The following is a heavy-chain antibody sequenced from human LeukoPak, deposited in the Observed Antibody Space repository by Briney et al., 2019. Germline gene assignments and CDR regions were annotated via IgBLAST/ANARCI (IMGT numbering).Heavy chain of an antibody. CDR2: IRSKANSNAT. D-gene: IGHD6-13*01. V-gene: IGHV3-73*01. J-gene: IGHJ6*03. CDR1: EFTFSRSA. CDR3: TRQQLDQYYYFYYMDV. Sequence: GGSLRLSCAASEFTFSRSAMHWVRQASGKGLEWVGRIRSKANSNATAYAASVKGRFTISRDDSKNTAYLQMNSLKTEDTAVYYCTRQQLDQYYYFYYMDVWGKGTTVTVSS.